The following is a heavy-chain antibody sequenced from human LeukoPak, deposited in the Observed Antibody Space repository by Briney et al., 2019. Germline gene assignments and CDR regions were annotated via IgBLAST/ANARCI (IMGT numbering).Heavy chain of an antibody. CDR1: GFTFSSYG. CDR3: AKDPVRVDYYDSSGYYYLDY. CDR2: ISYDGSNK. J-gene: IGHJ4*02. V-gene: IGHV3-30*18. Sequence: PGRSLRLSCAASGFTFSSYGMHWVRQAPGKGLEWVAVISYDGSNKYYADSVKGRFTISRDNSKNTLHLQMNSLRAEDTAVYYCAKDPVRVDYYDSSGYYYLDYWGQGTLVTVST. D-gene: IGHD3-22*01.